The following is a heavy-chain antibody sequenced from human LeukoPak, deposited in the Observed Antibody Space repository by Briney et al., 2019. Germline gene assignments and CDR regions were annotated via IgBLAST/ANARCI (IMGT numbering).Heavy chain of an antibody. J-gene: IGHJ4*02. D-gene: IGHD6-19*01. V-gene: IGHV7-4-1*02. CDR2: INTNTGNP. Sequence: ASVKVSCKASGYTFTSYAMTWVRQAPGQGLEWMGWINTNTGNPTYAQGFTGRFVFSLDTSVSTAYLQISSLKAEDTAVYYCARGWRAIAVAGNLGYWGQGTQVTVSS. CDR3: ARGWRAIAVAGNLGY. CDR1: GYTFTSYA.